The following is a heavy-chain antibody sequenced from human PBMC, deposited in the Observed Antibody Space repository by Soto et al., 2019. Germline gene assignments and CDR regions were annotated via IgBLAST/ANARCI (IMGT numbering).Heavy chain of an antibody. J-gene: IGHJ6*02. V-gene: IGHV4-39*01. CDR1: GGSISSTGYY. Sequence: QLQLQESGPGLVKPSETLPLTCTVSGGSISSTGYYWGWIRQPPGKGLEWIGIIYYSGNTYYNPSLRSRVTISVDTSKNQFSLNLSSVTAADTAVYYCARHKVYYALDVWGQGTTVTVSS. CDR2: IYYSGNT. CDR3: ARHKVYYALDV.